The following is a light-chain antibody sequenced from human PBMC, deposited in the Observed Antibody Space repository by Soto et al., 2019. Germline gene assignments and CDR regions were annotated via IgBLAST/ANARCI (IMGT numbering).Light chain of an antibody. V-gene: IGKV3-15*01. CDR3: QQYDNWPRT. Sequence: EIVLTQSPATLSVSPGGRATLSCRASQSVSKNLAWYQQRPGQAPRLLIYGASTRAAGLPARFGGSGSGTEFTLTISSLQSEDFAIYYCQQYDNWPRTFGQGTKVEI. CDR1: QSVSKN. CDR2: GAS. J-gene: IGKJ1*01.